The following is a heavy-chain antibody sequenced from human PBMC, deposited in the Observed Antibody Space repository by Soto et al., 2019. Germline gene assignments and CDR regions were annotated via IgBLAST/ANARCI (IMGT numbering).Heavy chain of an antibody. Sequence: PGDPQPESKKGSGENIVGSSISCVRPIAGKGLEWMGRIDPSDSYIDYSPSFQGHVTIAVDKSTTTAYLQWSRPKASDTAIYYCARLKQLQPSYGMDVWGQGTTVTV. D-gene: IGHD4-4*01. CDR2: IDPSDSYI. V-gene: IGHV5-10-1*01. CDR1: GENIVGSS. J-gene: IGHJ6*02. CDR3: ARLKQLQPSYGMDV.